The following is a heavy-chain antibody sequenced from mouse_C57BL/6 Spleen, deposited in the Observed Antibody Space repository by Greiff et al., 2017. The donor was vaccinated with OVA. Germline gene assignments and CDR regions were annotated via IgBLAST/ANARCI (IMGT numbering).Heavy chain of an antibody. CDR2: ISSGSSTI. Sequence: EVKLMESGGGLVKPGGSLKLSCAASGFTFSDYGMHWVRQAPEKGLEWVAYISSGSSTIYYADTVKGRFTISRDNAKNTLFLQMTSLRSEDTAMYYCARGGYDYDSYYFDYWGQGTTLTVSS. J-gene: IGHJ2*01. CDR3: ARGGYDYDSYYFDY. CDR1: GFTFSDYG. V-gene: IGHV5-17*01. D-gene: IGHD2-4*01.